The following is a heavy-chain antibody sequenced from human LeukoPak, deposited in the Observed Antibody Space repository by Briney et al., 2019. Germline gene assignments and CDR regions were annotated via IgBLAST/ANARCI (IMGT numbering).Heavy chain of an antibody. Sequence: PGGPLGLPWEVLGFTVGRNYLSWSGKPPGRGWEWAQVVYGGGTTYYADSVKGRFTVSRDNSKNTLYLQMNSLRPEDTAMYYCARDHYGSGSYFHDYWGQGTLVTVSS. J-gene: IGHJ4*02. D-gene: IGHD3-10*01. V-gene: IGHV3-53*05. CDR2: VYGGGTT. CDR3: ARDHYGSGSYFHDY. CDR1: GFTVGRNY.